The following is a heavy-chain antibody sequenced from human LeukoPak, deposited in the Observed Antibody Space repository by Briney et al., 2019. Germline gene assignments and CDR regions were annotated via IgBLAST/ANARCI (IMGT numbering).Heavy chain of an antibody. D-gene: IGHD3-16*02. CDR3: ARMIGLGEVSPYFDY. Sequence: GESLKISCEASGYRFTSYWIAWVRQMPGKGLEWMGIIYPDDSATRYRPSFQGQVTISADKSISTAYLQWSSLKASDTAMYYCARMIGLGEVSPYFDYWGQGTLVTVFS. CDR2: IYPDDSAT. J-gene: IGHJ4*02. V-gene: IGHV5-51*01. CDR1: GYRFTSYW.